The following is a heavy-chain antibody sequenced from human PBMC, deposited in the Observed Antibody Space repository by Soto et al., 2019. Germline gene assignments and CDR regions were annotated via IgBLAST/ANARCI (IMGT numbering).Heavy chain of an antibody. D-gene: IGHD3-16*02. CDR1: GGSISSSNW. V-gene: IGHV4-4*02. J-gene: IGHJ4*02. Sequence: PSETLSLTCAVSGGSISSSNWWSWVRQPPGKGLEWIGEIYHSGSTNYNPSLKSRVTISVDKSKNQFSLKLSSVTAADTAVYYCEGRDPSDLNRYLPFNYWAQGSLVTVSS. CDR2: IYHSGST. CDR3: EGRDPSDLNRYLPFNY.